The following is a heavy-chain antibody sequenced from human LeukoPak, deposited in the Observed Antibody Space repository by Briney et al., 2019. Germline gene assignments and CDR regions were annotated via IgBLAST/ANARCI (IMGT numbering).Heavy chain of an antibody. CDR2: IYYSGST. V-gene: IGHV4-39*01. CDR1: GGSISSSSYY. Sequence: PSETLSLTCTVSGGSISSSSYYWGWIRQPPGKGLEWIGSIYYSGSTYYNPSLKSRVTISVDTSKNQFSLKLSSVTAADTAVYYCASGRVVGAPYYFDYWGQGTLVTVSS. J-gene: IGHJ4*02. CDR3: ASGRVVGAPYYFDY. D-gene: IGHD1-26*01.